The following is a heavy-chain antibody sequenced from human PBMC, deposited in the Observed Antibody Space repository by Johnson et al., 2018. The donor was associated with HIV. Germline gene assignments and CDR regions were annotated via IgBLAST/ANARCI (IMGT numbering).Heavy chain of an antibody. CDR2: IRSDGSNK. Sequence: QVQLVESGGGVVQPGGSLRLSCAASGFTFRNYAMHWVRQAPGKGLEWVAFIRSDGSNKSYADSVRGRFTISRDNSKNTLSLQMNTLRAEDTAVYYCAKVHSSSSLNGAFDIWGQGTMVTVSS. J-gene: IGHJ3*02. D-gene: IGHD6-6*01. CDR1: GFTFRNYA. CDR3: AKVHSSSSLNGAFDI. V-gene: IGHV3-30*02.